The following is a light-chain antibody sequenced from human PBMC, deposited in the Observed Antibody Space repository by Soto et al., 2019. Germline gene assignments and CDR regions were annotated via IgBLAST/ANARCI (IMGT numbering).Light chain of an antibody. CDR2: GAS. CDR1: QSARSS. CDR3: QQYNNWPSIT. V-gene: IGKV3-15*01. J-gene: IGKJ5*01. Sequence: EVVMTQSPATLSVSPGERATLSCRASQSARSSLGWYQQKPGQAPRLLIYGASTRATGIPARFSGSGSGTQFTLTISSLQSEDFAVYYCQQYNNWPSITFGQGTRLEIK.